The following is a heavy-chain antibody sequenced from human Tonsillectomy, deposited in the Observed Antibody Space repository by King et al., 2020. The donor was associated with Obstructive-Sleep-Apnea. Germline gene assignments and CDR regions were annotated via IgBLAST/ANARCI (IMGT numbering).Heavy chain of an antibody. V-gene: IGHV5-51*01. J-gene: IGHJ4*02. Sequence: VQLVESGTEVKKPGESLKISCTASGYYFTSYWIGWVRQKPGKGLEWMGIIYPDDSDIMYSPSFQGQVSMSVDKSVSTAYLQWTSVKASDTAMYYCARRDTQVFGSGNVDSWGQGTLVIVSS. CDR3: ARRDTQVFGSGNVDS. CDR1: GYYFTSYW. CDR2: IYPDDSDI. D-gene: IGHD3-10*01.